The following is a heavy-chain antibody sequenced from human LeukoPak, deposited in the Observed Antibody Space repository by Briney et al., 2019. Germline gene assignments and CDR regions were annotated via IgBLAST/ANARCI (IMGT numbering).Heavy chain of an antibody. D-gene: IGHD3-10*01. Sequence: GGSLTLSCAASGFTFSTHWMYWVRQAPGKEFVWVSRISGDGSLTSYADSVRGRFTISRDNAKETLYRQMTSLRVEDTAVYSCASLLTPYHGSGGGGMDLWGQGTTVTVSS. J-gene: IGHJ6*02. CDR1: GFTFSTHW. CDR3: ASLLTPYHGSGGGGMDL. CDR2: ISGDGSLT. V-gene: IGHV3-74*01.